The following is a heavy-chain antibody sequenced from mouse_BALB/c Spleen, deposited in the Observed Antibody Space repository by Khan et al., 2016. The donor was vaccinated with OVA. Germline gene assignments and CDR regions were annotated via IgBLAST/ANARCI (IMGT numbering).Heavy chain of an antibody. CDR2: ISYSGNT. D-gene: IGHD1-1*01. Sequence: VQLKQSGPGLVKPSQSLSLTCTVTGYSITSDYARNWIRQFPGNKLEWMGFISYSGNTNYNPSLKSRFSITRDTSKNQFFLQLNSVTTEDTATXYCARVYGGDFDYWGQGTTLTVSS. V-gene: IGHV3-2*02. CDR1: GYSITSDYA. CDR3: ARVYGGDFDY. J-gene: IGHJ2*01.